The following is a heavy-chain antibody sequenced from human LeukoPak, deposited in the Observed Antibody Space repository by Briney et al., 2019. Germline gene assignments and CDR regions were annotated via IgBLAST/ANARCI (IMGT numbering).Heavy chain of an antibody. CDR3: ARGGYAVKYYFAY. CDR2: ISSSSSTI. D-gene: IGHD2-2*01. V-gene: IGHV3-48*04. CDR1: GFTFSSYS. J-gene: IGHJ4*02. Sequence: AGSLRLSCAASGFTFSSYSMNWVRQAPGKGLEWVSYISSSSSTIYYADSVKGRFTISRDNAKNSLYLQMNSLRAEDTAVYYCARGGYAVKYYFAYWGQGTLVTVSS.